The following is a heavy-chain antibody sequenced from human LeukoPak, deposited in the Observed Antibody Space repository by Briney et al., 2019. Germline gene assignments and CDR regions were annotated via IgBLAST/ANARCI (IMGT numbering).Heavy chain of an antibody. D-gene: IGHD2-21*02. CDR2: ISCDGSNK. J-gene: IGHJ3*02. V-gene: IGHV3-30*04. CDR1: GFTFSSYA. CDR3: ARDLRHIVVVTAIGGGDAFDI. Sequence: GRSLRLSCAASGFTFSSYAMHWVRQAPGKGLEWVAVISCDGSNKYYADSVKGRFTISRDNSKNTLYLQMNSLRAEDAAVYYCARDLRHIVVVTAIGGGDAFDIWGQGTMVTVSS.